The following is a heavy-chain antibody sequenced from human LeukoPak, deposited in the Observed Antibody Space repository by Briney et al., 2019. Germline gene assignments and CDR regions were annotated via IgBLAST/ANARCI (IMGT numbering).Heavy chain of an antibody. CDR1: GYSFTSYY. J-gene: IGHJ4*02. CDR3: AKLKNIGHRTLNSFDY. Sequence: ASVKVSCKASGYSFTSYYMHWVRQAPGQGLEWMGWINPNSGGTNYAQKFQGRVTMTRDTSISTAYMELSRLRSDDTAVYYCAKLKNIGHRTLNSFDYWGQGTLVTVSS. CDR2: INPNSGGT. D-gene: IGHD2/OR15-2a*01. V-gene: IGHV1-2*02.